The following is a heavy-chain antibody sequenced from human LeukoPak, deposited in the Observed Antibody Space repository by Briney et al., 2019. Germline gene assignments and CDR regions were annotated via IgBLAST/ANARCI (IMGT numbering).Heavy chain of an antibody. V-gene: IGHV1-69*13. J-gene: IGHJ3*02. Sequence: SVKVSCKASGGTFSSYAISWVRQAPGQGLEWMGEIIPIFATANYAQRFQGRVTITADESTSTAYMELTSLRSEDTAVYYCARALGSGSAFDIWGQGKMVTVSS. D-gene: IGHD3-10*01. CDR2: IIPIFATA. CDR1: GGTFSSYA. CDR3: ARALGSGSAFDI.